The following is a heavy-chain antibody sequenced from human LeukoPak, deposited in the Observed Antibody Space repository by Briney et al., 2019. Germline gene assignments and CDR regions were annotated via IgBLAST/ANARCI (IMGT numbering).Heavy chain of an antibody. D-gene: IGHD2-2*01. CDR3: ASTDCSSTSCYRYYFDY. Sequence: GGSLRLSCAASGFTFSSYSMNWVRQAPGKGLEWVSSISSSSSYIYYADSVKGRFTISRDNAKNSLYLQMNSLRAEDTAVYYCASTDCSSTSCYRYYFDYWGQGTLVTVSS. V-gene: IGHV3-21*01. CDR1: GFTFSSYS. CDR2: ISSSSSYI. J-gene: IGHJ4*02.